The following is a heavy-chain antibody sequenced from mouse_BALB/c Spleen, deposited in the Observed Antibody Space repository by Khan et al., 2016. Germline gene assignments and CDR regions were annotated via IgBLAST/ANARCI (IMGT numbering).Heavy chain of an antibody. D-gene: IGHD2-1*01. J-gene: IGHJ2*01. Sequence: EVQLQQPGAELVRSGASVRLSCTASGFNIKDYYIHWVKQRPEQGLEWIGWIDPENGATEYAPKFQGKATMTADTSSNTAYLQLSRLTSEDTAVYYCNAIYYGNYIYFDYWGQGTTLTVSS. V-gene: IGHV14-4*02. CDR1: GFNIKDYY. CDR2: IDPENGAT. CDR3: NAIYYGNYIYFDY.